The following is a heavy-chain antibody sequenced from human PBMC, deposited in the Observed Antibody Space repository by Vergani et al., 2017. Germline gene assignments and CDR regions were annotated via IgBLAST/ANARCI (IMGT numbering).Heavy chain of an antibody. J-gene: IGHJ4*02. CDR3: ARDPRRFGEXVDY. D-gene: IGHD3-10*01. V-gene: IGHV3-33*01. CDR1: GSTFSSYG. CDR2: IWYDGSNK. Sequence: QVQLVESGGGVVQPGRSLRLSCAASGSTFSSYGMHWVRQAPGKGGGWVAVIWYDGSNKYYADSVKGRFTISRDNSKNTLYLQMNSLRAEDTAVYYCARDPRRFGEXVDYWGQGTLVTVSS.